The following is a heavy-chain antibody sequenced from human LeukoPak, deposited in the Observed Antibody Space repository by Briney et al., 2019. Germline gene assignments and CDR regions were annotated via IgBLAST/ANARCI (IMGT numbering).Heavy chain of an antibody. Sequence: SETLSLTCAVSGYSISSGYYWGWIRQPPGKGLEWIGSIYHSGSTYYNPSLKSRVTISVDTSKNQFSLKLSSVTAADTAVYYCARDGHHGDYPSGFDPWGQGTLVTVSS. V-gene: IGHV4-38-2*02. CDR1: GYSISSGYY. J-gene: IGHJ5*02. CDR2: IYHSGST. D-gene: IGHD4-17*01. CDR3: ARDGHHGDYPSGFDP.